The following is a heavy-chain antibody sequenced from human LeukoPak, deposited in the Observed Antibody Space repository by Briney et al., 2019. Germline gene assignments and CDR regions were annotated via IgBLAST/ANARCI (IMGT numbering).Heavy chain of an antibody. V-gene: IGHV1-69*13. Sequence: SVKVSCKASGGTFSSYAISWVRQAPGQGLGWMGGIIPIFGTANYAQKFQGRVTITADESTSAAYMELSSLRSEDTAVYYCARDSSEFRSLIPHWGQGTLVTVSS. CDR2: IIPIFGTA. D-gene: IGHD2-21*01. CDR1: GGTFSSYA. J-gene: IGHJ1*01. CDR3: ARDSSEFRSLIPH.